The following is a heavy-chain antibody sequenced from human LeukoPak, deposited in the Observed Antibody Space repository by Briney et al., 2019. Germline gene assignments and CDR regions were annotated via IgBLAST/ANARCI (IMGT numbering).Heavy chain of an antibody. CDR1: GFTFSSYA. J-gene: IGHJ6*02. CDR2: ISSNGGST. CDR3: ARDSLPLSLTGRDV. Sequence: GGSLRLSCAASGFTFSSYAMHWVRQAPGKGLEYVSAISSNGGSTYYANSVKGRFTISRDNSKNTLYLQVGSLRAEDMAVYYCARDSLPLSLTGRDVWGQGPTVTASS. V-gene: IGHV3-64*01.